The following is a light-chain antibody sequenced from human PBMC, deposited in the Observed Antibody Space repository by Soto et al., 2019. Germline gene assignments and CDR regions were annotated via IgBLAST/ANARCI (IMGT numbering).Light chain of an antibody. CDR1: QSLLHSNGYNY. CDR3: MQALQTPPT. CDR2: LGS. J-gene: IGKJ1*01. Sequence: DIVMTQSPLSLPVTPGEPASISCRSSQSLLHSNGYNYLDWYLQKPGQSPQLLIYLGSNRASGVPDRFSGSGSATDFTLKISRVEAEDVGVYYCMQALQTPPTFGQGTKVEIK. V-gene: IGKV2-28*01.